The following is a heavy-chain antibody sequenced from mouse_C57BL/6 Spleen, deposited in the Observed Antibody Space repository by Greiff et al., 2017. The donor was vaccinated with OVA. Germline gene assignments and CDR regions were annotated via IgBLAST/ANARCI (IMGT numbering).Heavy chain of an antibody. J-gene: IGHJ1*03. V-gene: IGHV5-15*01. CDR2: ISNLAYSI. Sequence: DVMLVESGGGLVQPGGSLKLSCAASGFTFSDYGMAWVRQAPRKGPEWVAFISNLAYSIYYADTVTGRFTISRENAKNTLYLEMSSLRSEDTAMYYCARQPAGYFDVWGTGTTVTVSS. CDR3: ARQPAGYFDV. CDR1: GFTFSDYG.